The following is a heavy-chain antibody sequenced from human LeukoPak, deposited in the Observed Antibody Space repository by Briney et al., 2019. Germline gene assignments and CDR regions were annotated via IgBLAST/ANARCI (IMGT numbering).Heavy chain of an antibody. D-gene: IGHD2-21*02. CDR1: GFTFSDYY. CDR2: ISSSGSTI. CDR3: ARSEGCGGDCYDAFDI. J-gene: IGHJ3*02. V-gene: IGHV3-11*01. Sequence: GGSLRLSCAASGFTFSDYYMSWIRQAPGKGLEWVSYISSSGSTIYYADSVKGRFTISRDNAKNSLYLQMNSLRAEDTAVYYCARSEGCGGDCYDAFDIWGQGTMVTVSS.